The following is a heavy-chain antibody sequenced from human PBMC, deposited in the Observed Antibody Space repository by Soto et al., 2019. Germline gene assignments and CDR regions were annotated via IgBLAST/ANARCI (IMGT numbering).Heavy chain of an antibody. CDR1: GGSFSGYY. Sequence: SETLSLTCAVYGGSFSGYYWSWIRQPPGKGLEWIGEVNHSGSTNYNPSLKSRVTISVDTSKNQFSLKLSSVTAADTAVYYCARGGPRGDYDFWSGYYTQGGAGMDVWGQGTTVTVSS. CDR3: ARGGPRGDYDFWSGYYTQGGAGMDV. J-gene: IGHJ6*02. V-gene: IGHV4-34*01. CDR2: VNHSGST. D-gene: IGHD3-3*01.